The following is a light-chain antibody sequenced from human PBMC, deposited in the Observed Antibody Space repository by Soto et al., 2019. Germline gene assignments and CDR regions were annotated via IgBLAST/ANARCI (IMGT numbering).Light chain of an antibody. V-gene: IGLV2-23*02. J-gene: IGLJ7*02. Sequence: QSVLTQPASVSGSPGQSITISCTGTSSDVGSYNLVSWYQQHPGKAPKLMISEVSKRPSGISDRFSCSKSGSTASLTISGLQAEDEADYYCCSYAGTSTHTVFGGGTQLTAL. CDR3: CSYAGTSTHTV. CDR1: SSDVGSYNL. CDR2: EVS.